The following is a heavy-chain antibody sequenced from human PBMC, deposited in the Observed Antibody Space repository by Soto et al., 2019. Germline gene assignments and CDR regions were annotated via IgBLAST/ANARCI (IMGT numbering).Heavy chain of an antibody. CDR3: ARDRGVDTAADY. CDR1: GGSFSGYY. V-gene: IGHV4-34*01. D-gene: IGHD5-18*01. CDR2: SNHSGST. J-gene: IGHJ4*02. Sequence: SETLSLTCAVYGGSFSGYYWSWIRQPPGKGLEWIGESNHSGSTNYNPSLKSRVTISADTSKNQFSLKLSSVTAADTAVYYCARDRGVDTAADYWGQGTLVTVSS.